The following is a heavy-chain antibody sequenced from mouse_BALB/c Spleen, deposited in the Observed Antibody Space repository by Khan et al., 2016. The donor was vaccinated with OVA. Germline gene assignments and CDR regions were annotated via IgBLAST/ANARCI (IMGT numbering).Heavy chain of an antibody. J-gene: IGHJ4*01. CDR1: GYSITSGYA. V-gene: IGHV3-2*02. D-gene: IGHD1-1*01. CDR2: ISYSGST. CDR3: ARNNYYGYAIDY. Sequence: EVQLQESGPGLVKPSQSLSLTCTVTGYSITSGYAWNWIRQFPGNKLEWMGNISYSGSTSYNPSHRSRISITRDTYKNQFFLQKNSVTTEDTATYYCARNNYYGYAIDYWGPGTSVTVSS.